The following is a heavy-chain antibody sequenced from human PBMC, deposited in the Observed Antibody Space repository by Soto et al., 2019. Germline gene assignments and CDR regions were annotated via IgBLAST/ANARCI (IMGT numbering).Heavy chain of an antibody. CDR3: ASYGSGSYSFVY. J-gene: IGHJ4*02. CDR2: VWHSGST. Sequence: KPAETLSLTCTVSGGSISGYYWSWIRQPPGKGLEWIGYVWHSGSTNYNPSLKSRVTISVDTSKNQFSLKLSSMTAEDTAVYSCASYGSGSYSFVYWGQGTLVTVSS. CDR1: GGSISGYY. V-gene: IGHV4-59*08. D-gene: IGHD3-10*01.